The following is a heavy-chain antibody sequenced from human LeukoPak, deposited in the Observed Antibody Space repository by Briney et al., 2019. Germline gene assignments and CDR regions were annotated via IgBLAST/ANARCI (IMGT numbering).Heavy chain of an antibody. D-gene: IGHD6-13*01. V-gene: IGHV3-30*02. CDR1: GFTFSSYS. CDR3: ARLSSSLDY. J-gene: IGHJ4*02. Sequence: GGSLRLSCAASGFTFSSYSMNWVRQAPGKGLEWLAFIRYDGSEKYYTDSVKGRFTISRDNSKNTVFLQMNSLRPEDTAVYYCARLSSSLDYWGQGTLVTVSS. CDR2: IRYDGSEK.